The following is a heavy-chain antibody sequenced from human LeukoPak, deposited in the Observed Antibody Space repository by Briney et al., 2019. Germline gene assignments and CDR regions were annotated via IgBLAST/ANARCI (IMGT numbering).Heavy chain of an antibody. D-gene: IGHD5-18*01. V-gene: IGHV3-30*02. CDR3: AKGGYTYGYGGFDY. CDR2: IWYDGSNK. CDR1: GFTFSSYG. Sequence: GGSLRLSCAASGFTFSSYGMHWVRQAPGKGLEWVAVIWYDGSNKYYADSVEGRFTISRDNSKNTLYLQMSSLRAEDTAVYYCAKGGYTYGYGGFDYWGQGTLVTVSS. J-gene: IGHJ4*02.